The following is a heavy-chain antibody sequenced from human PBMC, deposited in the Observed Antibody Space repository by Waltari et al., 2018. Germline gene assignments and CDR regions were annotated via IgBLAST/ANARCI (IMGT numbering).Heavy chain of an antibody. D-gene: IGHD4-4*01. V-gene: IGHV1-69*04. CDR2: IIPNLGIA. Sequence: QVQLVQSGAEVKKPGSSVKVSCKASGGTFSRYAISWVRQAPGQGLEWVGGIIPNLGIANYAKKFPCRVTITADESTSTDYMELSSLRSEATAVYYCARAADRNYEGGALDIWGQGTMVTDSS. J-gene: IGHJ3*02. CDR3: ARAADRNYEGGALDI. CDR1: GGTFSRYA.